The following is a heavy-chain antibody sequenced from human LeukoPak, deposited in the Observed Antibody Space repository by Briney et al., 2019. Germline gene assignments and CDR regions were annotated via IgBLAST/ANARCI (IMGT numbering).Heavy chain of an antibody. CDR1: GGPSSSGDYF. Sequence: SETLSLTCTVSGGPSSSGDYFWNWIRQTPGKGLEWIGYIYYSGSTYYNPSLRSRVSISVDTSKNQFSLKLTSVTAADTAVYYCARHSGKRDYDFWSGYLGNRFDPWGQGTLVTVSS. CDR2: IYYSGST. V-gene: IGHV4-30-4*08. D-gene: IGHD3-3*01. CDR3: ARHSGKRDYDFWSGYLGNRFDP. J-gene: IGHJ5*02.